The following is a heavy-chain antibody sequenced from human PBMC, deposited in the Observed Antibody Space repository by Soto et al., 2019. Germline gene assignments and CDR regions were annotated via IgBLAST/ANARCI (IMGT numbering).Heavy chain of an antibody. D-gene: IGHD6-13*01. CDR3: ARDPRVEIAAAGTFDP. CDR2: IWYDGSNK. CDR1: GFTFSSYG. Sequence: PGGSLRLSFAASGFTFSSYGMHWVRQAPGKGLEWVAVIWYDGSNKYYADSVKGRFTISRDNSKNTLYLQMNSLRAEDTAVYYCARDPRVEIAAAGTFDPWGQGTLVTVSS. J-gene: IGHJ5*02. V-gene: IGHV3-33*01.